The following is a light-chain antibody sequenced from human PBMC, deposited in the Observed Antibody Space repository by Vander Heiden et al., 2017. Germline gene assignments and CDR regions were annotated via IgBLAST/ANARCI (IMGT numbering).Light chain of an antibody. CDR3: QQFNSYPFT. V-gene: IGKV1-9*01. J-gene: IGKJ4*01. CDR1: QGIAGH. Sequence: IQLTLCQSFLSASVGDRVTITGRAIQGIAGHLAWYQQRSGKAPKLLLYAASTLQSWVPSGLSGSGSGTEFTLTISSLQPEDFATYYCQQFNSYPFTFGGGTKVEIK. CDR2: AAS.